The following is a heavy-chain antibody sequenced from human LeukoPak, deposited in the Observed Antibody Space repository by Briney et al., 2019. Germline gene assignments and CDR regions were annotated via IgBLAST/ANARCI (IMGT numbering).Heavy chain of an antibody. CDR3: ASHCSGGTCYRYFFDY. D-gene: IGHD2-15*01. V-gene: IGHV4-31*03. Sequence: PSETLSLTCTVSGASISSGGYYWSWIRQHPGKGLEWIGYIYYTGSTYYNPSLRSRIFISVDTARNQFSLQLRSVTAADTAVYYCASHCSGGTCYRYFFDYWGQGTQVTVSS. CDR1: GASISSGGYY. J-gene: IGHJ4*02. CDR2: IYYTGST.